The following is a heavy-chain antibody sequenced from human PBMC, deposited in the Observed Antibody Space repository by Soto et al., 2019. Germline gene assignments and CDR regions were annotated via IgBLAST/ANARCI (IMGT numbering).Heavy chain of an antibody. V-gene: IGHV4-34*01. CDR1: GGSFSGYY. J-gene: IGHJ4*02. D-gene: IGHD3-10*01. Sequence: SETLSLTCAVYGGSFSGYYWSWIRQPPGKGLEWIGEINHSGSTNYNPSLKSRVTISVDTSKNQFSLKLSSVTAADTAVYYCATSSWFGEFRPDYWGQGTLVTVSS. CDR3: ATSSWFGEFRPDY. CDR2: INHSGST.